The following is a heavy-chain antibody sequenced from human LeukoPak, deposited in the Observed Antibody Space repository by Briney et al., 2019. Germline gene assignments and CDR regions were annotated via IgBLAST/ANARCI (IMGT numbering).Heavy chain of an antibody. CDR1: GFTFSSHG. CDR2: ISYNSNYI. J-gene: IGHJ4*02. D-gene: IGHD3-3*01. V-gene: IGHV3-21*01. CDR3: ARDGPPEYYDFWSGYYVY. Sequence: GGSLRLSCAGSGFTFSSHGMNWVRQAPGKGLEWVSFISYNSNYIFYADSVKGRFTISRDNAKNSLYLQMNSLRAEDTAVYYCARDGPPEYYDFWSGYYVYWGQGTLVTVSS.